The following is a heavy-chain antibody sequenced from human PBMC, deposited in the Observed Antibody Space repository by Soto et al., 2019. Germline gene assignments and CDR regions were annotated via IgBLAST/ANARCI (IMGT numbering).Heavy chain of an antibody. Sequence: SGVTLTNVWMNWVRQAPGKGPEWVGRIKRKTDGGTADYAAPVKGRFTISRDDSENTLYLQMNSLKTEDTAVYYCSHGYYQYFDSWGQGTLVTVSS. J-gene: IGHJ4*02. V-gene: IGHV3-15*07. CDR3: SHGYYQYFDS. CDR1: GVTLTNVW. D-gene: IGHD5-18*01. CDR2: IKRKTDGGTA.